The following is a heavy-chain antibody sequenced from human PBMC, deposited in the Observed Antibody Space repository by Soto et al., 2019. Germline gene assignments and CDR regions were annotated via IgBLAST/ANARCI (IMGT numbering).Heavy chain of an antibody. CDR3: ARDSSGWSHGAFDI. J-gene: IGHJ3*02. V-gene: IGHV4-59*01. Sequence: SETLSLTCTVSGGSISSYYWSWIRQPPGKGLEWIGYIYYSGSTNYNPSLKSRVTISVDTSKNQFSLKLSSVTAADTAVYYCARDSSGWSHGAFDIWGQGTMVTVSS. CDR1: GGSISSYY. D-gene: IGHD6-19*01. CDR2: IYYSGST.